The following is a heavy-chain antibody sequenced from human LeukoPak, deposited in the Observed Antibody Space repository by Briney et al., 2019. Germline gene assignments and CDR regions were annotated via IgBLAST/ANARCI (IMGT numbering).Heavy chain of an antibody. V-gene: IGHV3-13*01. CDR1: GFTFSSYD. D-gene: IGHD3-22*01. J-gene: IGHJ3*02. CDR3: ARATVTYYYDSSGLTPASAFDI. CDR2: IGTAGDT. Sequence: XGSLRLSCAASGFTFSSYDMHWVRQATGKALEWVSAIGTAGDTYYPGSVKGRFTISREKTKNSLYLQMNSLRAGDTAVYYCARATVTYYYDSSGLTPASAFDIWGQGTMVTVSS.